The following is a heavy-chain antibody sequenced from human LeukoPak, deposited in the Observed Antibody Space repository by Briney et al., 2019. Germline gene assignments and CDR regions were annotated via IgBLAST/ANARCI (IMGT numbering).Heavy chain of an antibody. CDR3: ALTVGWGYYIDY. CDR1: GGSISSYY. V-gene: IGHV4-4*07. J-gene: IGHJ4*02. Sequence: SQTLSLTCTVSGGSISSYYWSWIRQPAGKGLEWIGPIYTSGSTNYNPSLKSRVTMSVDTCKNQFSLTLRSVTAADTAVYYCALTVGWGYYIDYWGQGTLVTVSS. CDR2: IYTSGST. D-gene: IGHD4-23*01.